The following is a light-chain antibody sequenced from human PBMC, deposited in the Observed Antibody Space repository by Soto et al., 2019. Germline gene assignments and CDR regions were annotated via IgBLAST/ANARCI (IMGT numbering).Light chain of an antibody. J-gene: IGLJ2*01. V-gene: IGLV4-69*01. Sequence: QLVLTQSPSASASLGASVKLTCTLNSGHSSAAIAWHQQQPEKGPRYLMKLNSDGSHNKGDGIPDRFSGSSSGAERYLTISSLQSEDEADYYCQTWGTGIVVFGGGTKLTVL. CDR2: LNSDGSH. CDR3: QTWGTGIVV. CDR1: SGHSSAA.